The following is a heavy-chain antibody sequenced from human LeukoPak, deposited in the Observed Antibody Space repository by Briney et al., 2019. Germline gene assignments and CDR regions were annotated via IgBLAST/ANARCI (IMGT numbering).Heavy chain of an antibody. V-gene: IGHV4-31*01. J-gene: IGHJ5*02. Sequence: PSETLSLTCSVSGGSISSSGYYWNWIRQHPGKGLELIGYIYYSGSTYYSPSLRSQVTISVDTSKNQFSLKLSSVTAADTAVYYCASIVVGTNWYDPWGQGTLVTVSS. D-gene: IGHD2-2*01. CDR1: GGSISSSGYY. CDR3: ASIVVGTNWYDP. CDR2: IYYSGST.